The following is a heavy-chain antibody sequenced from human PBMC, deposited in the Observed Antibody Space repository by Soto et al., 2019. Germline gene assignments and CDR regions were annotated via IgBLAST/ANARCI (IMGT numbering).Heavy chain of an antibody. CDR3: ARQGFGQLHGLVDV. CDR2: INHSGLT. J-gene: IGHJ6*02. V-gene: IGHV4-59*08. D-gene: IGHD3-10*01. Sequence: PSETLSLTCSVSGGSITSHYCSWFRQPPGKGLEWIGYINHSGLTSYNPSLKSRVTMSVDTSKNHFSLKVNSVTAADTALYYCARQGFGQLHGLVDVWGPGTTVTVSS. CDR1: GGSITSHY.